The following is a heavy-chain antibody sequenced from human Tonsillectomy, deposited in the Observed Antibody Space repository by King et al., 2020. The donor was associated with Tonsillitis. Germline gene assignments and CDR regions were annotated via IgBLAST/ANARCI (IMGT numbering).Heavy chain of an antibody. CDR2: IKSKTDGGTT. D-gene: IGHD3-22*01. Sequence: VQLVESGGGLVKPGGSLRLSCAASGFTFSNAWMSWVRQAPGKGLEWVGRIKSKTDGGTTDYAAPVKGRFTISRDDSKNTLYPQMNSLKTEDTAVYYCTTAVPNNYDSSGYQAPFDYWGQGTLVTVSS. J-gene: IGHJ4*02. CDR1: GFTFSNAW. V-gene: IGHV3-15*01. CDR3: TTAVPNNYDSSGYQAPFDY.